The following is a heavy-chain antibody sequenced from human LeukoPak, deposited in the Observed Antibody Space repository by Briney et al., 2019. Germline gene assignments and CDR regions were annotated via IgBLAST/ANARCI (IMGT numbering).Heavy chain of an antibody. J-gene: IGHJ6*03. CDR3: AKDQGYCSSTSCYSSSMDV. V-gene: IGHV3-9*03. D-gene: IGHD2-2*01. CDR2: ISWNSGSI. Sequence: GGSLRLSCAASGFTFDDYAMHWVRQAPGKGLEWVSGISWNSGSIGYADSVKGRFTISRDNAKNSLYLQMNSLRAEDMALYYCAKDQGYCSSTSCYSSSMDVWGKGTTVTVSS. CDR1: GFTFDDYA.